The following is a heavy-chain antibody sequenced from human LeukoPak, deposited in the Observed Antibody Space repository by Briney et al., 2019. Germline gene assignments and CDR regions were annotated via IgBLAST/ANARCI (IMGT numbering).Heavy chain of an antibody. J-gene: IGHJ6*02. CDR2: IWYDGSNK. D-gene: IGHD4-11*01. Sequence: GSLRLSCAASGFTFSSYGMHWVRQAPGKGLEWVAVIWYDGSNKYYADSVKGRFTISRDNSKNTLYLQMNSLRAEDTAVYYCARMYSNYVWTYYYYGMDVWGQGTTVTVSS. CDR1: GFTFSSYG. V-gene: IGHV3-33*01. CDR3: ARMYSNYVWTYYYYGMDV.